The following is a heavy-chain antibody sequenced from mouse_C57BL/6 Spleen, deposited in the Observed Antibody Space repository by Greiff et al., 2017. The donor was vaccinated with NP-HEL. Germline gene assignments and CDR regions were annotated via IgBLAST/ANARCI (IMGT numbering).Heavy chain of an antibody. V-gene: IGHV5-4*01. CDR3: AREGFY. J-gene: IGHJ2*01. CDR2: ISDGGSYT. Sequence: EVKVVESGGGLVKPGGSLKLSCAASGFTFSSYAMSWVRQTPEKRLEWVATISDGGSYTYYPDNVKGRFTISRDNAKNNLYLQMSHLKSEDTAMYYCAREGFYWGQGTTLTVSS. CDR1: GFTFSSYA.